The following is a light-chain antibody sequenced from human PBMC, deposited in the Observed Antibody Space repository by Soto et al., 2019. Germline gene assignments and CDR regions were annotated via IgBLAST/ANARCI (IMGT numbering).Light chain of an antibody. CDR2: DVS. J-gene: IGKJ4*01. CDR3: QQYNSYPHT. V-gene: IGKV1-5*01. Sequence: DLQMTPSPSTLSASVGDRVTINCRASPSFSRCLAWYQQKPGKAPKLLIYDVSNLQSGVPSRFNGSGAGTELTLPIRSLQPDDFATYYCQQYNSYPHTFGGGNSVEIK. CDR1: PSFSRC.